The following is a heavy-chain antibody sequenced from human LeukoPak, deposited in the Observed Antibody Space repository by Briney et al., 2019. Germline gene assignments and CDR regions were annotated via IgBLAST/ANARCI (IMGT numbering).Heavy chain of an antibody. CDR2: IWYDGSNK. D-gene: IGHD3-3*01. Sequence: GATLRRSCAASGFTFSSYGMHRVRQAPGQGLAGVALIWYDGSNKFYADYVKGRFTISRDNSKNTLYLQLNSLRAEYMVDYYCAKDLRGYYDFWSGYEYTFDIRGQGTMVTVSS. CDR1: GFTFSSYG. CDR3: AKDLRGYYDFWSGYEYTFDI. V-gene: IGHV3-30*02. J-gene: IGHJ3*02.